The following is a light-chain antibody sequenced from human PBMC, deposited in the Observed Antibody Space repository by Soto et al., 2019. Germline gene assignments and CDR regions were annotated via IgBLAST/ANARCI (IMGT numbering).Light chain of an antibody. CDR1: SSDVGGYDY. CDR3: SSYTSSILFV. CDR2: DVS. V-gene: IGLV2-14*01. Sequence: QSVLTQPASVSWSPGHSITISCTGTSSDVGGYDYVSWYQQHPGKAPKLMIYDVSNRPSGVSNRFSGSKSGNTASLTISGLQAGDEADYYCSSYTSSILFVFGTGTKVTVL. J-gene: IGLJ1*01.